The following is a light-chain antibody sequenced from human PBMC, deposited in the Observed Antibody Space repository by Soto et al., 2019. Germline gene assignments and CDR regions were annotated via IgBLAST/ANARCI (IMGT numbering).Light chain of an antibody. CDR3: QQFSSYPLT. CDR1: QSVGSRF. CDR2: GTF. J-gene: IGKJ4*01. Sequence: EIALTQSPGTLSLSPGERATLSCRASQSVGSRFLAWYQQKPGQAPRLLISGTFSRATGIPDRFSGGGSGTDFTLTISRLEPEDFAVYYCQQFSSYPLTFGGGTKVDI. V-gene: IGKV3-20*01.